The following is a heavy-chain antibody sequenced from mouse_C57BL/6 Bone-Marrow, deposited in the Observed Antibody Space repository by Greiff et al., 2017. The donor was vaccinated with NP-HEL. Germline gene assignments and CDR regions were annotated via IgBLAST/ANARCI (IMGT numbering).Heavy chain of an antibody. J-gene: IGHJ1*03. CDR1: GYTFTSYW. CDR2: IHPNSGST. CDR3: ARGGFTTVVATRYFDV. Sequence: QVQLQQPGAELVKPGASVKLSCKASGYTFTSYWMHWVKQRPGQGLEWIGMIHPNSGSTNYNEKFKSKATLTVDKSSSTAYMQLSSLTSEDSAVYYCARGGFTTVVATRYFDVWGTGTTVTVSS. D-gene: IGHD1-1*01. V-gene: IGHV1-64*01.